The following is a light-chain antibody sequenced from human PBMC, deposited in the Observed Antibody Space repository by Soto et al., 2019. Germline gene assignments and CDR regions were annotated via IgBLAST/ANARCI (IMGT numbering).Light chain of an antibody. Sequence: SLLTQPDSVSRAPGRSIPISCTGTSSGDGDYIYVSWYQQHPGKAPKLMIYEASNRPSGDSNCFSGAKSGNTRSWISSGLQAEDESDHYCSSCSRSSLYVLGTGPKLTV. J-gene: IGLJ1*01. V-gene: IGLV2-14*01. CDR3: SSCSRSSLYV. CDR2: EAS. CDR1: SSGDGDYIY.